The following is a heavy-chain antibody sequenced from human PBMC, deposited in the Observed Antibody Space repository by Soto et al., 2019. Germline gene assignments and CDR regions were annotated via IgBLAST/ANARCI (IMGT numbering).Heavy chain of an antibody. CDR1: GFTFSSYS. J-gene: IGHJ6*02. D-gene: IGHD2-8*01. CDR2: ISSSSSYI. Sequence: LSCAASGFTFSSYSMNWVRQAPGKGLEWVSSISSSSSYIYYADSVKGRFTISRDNAKNSLYLQMNSLRAEDTAVYYCARDPPHGHGMDVWGQGTTVTVSS. CDR3: ARDPPHGHGMDV. V-gene: IGHV3-21*01.